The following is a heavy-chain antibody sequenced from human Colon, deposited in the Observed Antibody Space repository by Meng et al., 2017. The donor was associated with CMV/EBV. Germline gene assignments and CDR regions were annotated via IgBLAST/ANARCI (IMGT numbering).Heavy chain of an antibody. Sequence: ASVKVSCKSSGYTLTASYFHWVRQAPGQGLEWSGIMHYSSGNTAHTQKLQGRISMTRDTSTSTVYIELTSLRSDDTALYYCARDTDIWGQGTLVTVSS. V-gene: IGHV1-46*01. J-gene: IGHJ4*02. CDR3: ARDTDI. D-gene: IGHD4-11*01. CDR1: GYTLTASY. CDR2: MHYSSGNT.